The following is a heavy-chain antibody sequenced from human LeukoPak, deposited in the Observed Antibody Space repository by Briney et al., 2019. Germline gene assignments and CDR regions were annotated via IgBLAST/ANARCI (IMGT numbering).Heavy chain of an antibody. Sequence: PGGSLRLSCAASGFTFSIFAMTWVRQAPGKGLEWVSTIIASGANTYYADSVKGRFTISRDNSRNTLYLQMNSLRAEDTALYYCAKPRWGYGGKNAFDYWGQGTLVTVSS. CDR2: IIASGANT. CDR3: AKPRWGYGGKNAFDY. D-gene: IGHD4-23*01. J-gene: IGHJ4*02. V-gene: IGHV3-23*01. CDR1: GFTFSIFA.